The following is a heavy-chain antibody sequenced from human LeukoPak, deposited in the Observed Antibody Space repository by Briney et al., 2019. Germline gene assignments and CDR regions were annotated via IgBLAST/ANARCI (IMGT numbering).Heavy chain of an antibody. D-gene: IGHD4-17*01. J-gene: IGHJ6*02. V-gene: IGHV3-48*01. CDR3: ARYGYYYGMDV. Sequence: GGSLRLSCAASGFTFSSYSMNWVRQAPGKGLEWVSYISSSSSTIYYADSVKGRFTISRDDAKNSLYLQMNSLRAEDTAVYYCARYGYYYGMDVWGQGTTVTVSS. CDR2: ISSSSSTI. CDR1: GFTFSSYS.